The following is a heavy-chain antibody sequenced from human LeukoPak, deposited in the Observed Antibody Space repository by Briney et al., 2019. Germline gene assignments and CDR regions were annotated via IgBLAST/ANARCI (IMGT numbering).Heavy chain of an antibody. CDR3: ATALRSMANFDY. CDR2: IYYSGST. D-gene: IGHD3-3*01. V-gene: IGHV4-39*07. Sequence: SETLSLTCTVSGGSISSSSYYWGWIRQPPGKGLEWVGSIYYSGSTYYNPSLKSRVTISVDTSKNQFSLKLSSVTAADTAVYYCATALRSMANFDYWGQGTLVTVSS. CDR1: GGSISSSSYY. J-gene: IGHJ4*02.